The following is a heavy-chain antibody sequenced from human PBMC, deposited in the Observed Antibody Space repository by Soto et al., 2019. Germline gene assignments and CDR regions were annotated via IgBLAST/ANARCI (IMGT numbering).Heavy chain of an antibody. J-gene: IGHJ4*02. CDR3: ATIVGAATEIRGSPRDS. CDR2: INPSGSI. Sequence: QVQLQQWGAGLLKPSETLSLTCAVYGGSFSGYFCYWIRQPPGKGLEWIGEINPSGSINYNPSLKSRVTISVDTAKIQFPLCLNSVTAADTAVYYCATIVGAATEIRGSPRDSWGQGTLVTVPS. D-gene: IGHD3-10*01. V-gene: IGHV4-34*02. CDR1: GGSFSGYF.